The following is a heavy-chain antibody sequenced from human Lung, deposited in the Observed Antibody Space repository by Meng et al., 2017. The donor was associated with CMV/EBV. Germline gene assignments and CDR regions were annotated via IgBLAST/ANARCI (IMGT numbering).Heavy chain of an antibody. D-gene: IGHD2-2*01. CDR3: ASDHSHCSSTSCYLGGFDP. Sequence: GESXKISCAASGFTFSSYEMNWVRQAPGKGLEWVSYISSSGSTIYYADSVKGRFTISRDNAKNSLYLQMNSLRAEDTAVYYCASDHSHCSSTSCYLGGFDPWGQGXLVTVSS. V-gene: IGHV3-48*03. CDR2: ISSSGSTI. CDR1: GFTFSSYE. J-gene: IGHJ5*02.